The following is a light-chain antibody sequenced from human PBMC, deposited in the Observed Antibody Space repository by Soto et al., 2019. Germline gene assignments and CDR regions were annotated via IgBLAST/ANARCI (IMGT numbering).Light chain of an antibody. CDR1: QSVSSSY. CDR3: QQYGSSPWT. J-gene: IGKJ1*01. V-gene: IGKV3-20*01. CDR2: GAS. Sequence: LTQSPGTLSLSPGERATLSCRARQSVSSSYLAWYQQKPGQAPRLLIYGASSRATGIPDRFSGSGSGTDFTLTISRLEPEDFAVYYCQQYGSSPWTFGQGTKVDIK.